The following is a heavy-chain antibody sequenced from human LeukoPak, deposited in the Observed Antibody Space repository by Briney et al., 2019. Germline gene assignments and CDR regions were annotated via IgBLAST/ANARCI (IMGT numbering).Heavy chain of an antibody. CDR3: AKDFGFKVRGTLDY. Sequence: GGSLRLSCAASGFTFSSYAMSWVRQAPGKGLEWVSAISGSGGSTYYVDSVKGRFTISRDNSKNTLYLQMNSLRAEDTAVYYCAKDFGFKVRGTLDYWGQGTLVTVSS. D-gene: IGHD3-10*01. CDR2: ISGSGGST. V-gene: IGHV3-23*01. J-gene: IGHJ4*02. CDR1: GFTFSSYA.